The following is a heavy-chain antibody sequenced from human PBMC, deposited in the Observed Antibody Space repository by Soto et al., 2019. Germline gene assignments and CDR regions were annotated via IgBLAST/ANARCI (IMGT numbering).Heavy chain of an antibody. D-gene: IGHD3-16*02. CDR3: AKVIPFGGVIAEYGMDV. Sequence: EVQLLESGGGLVQPGGSLRLSCAASGFTFSSYAMSWVRQAPGKGLEWVSGFSGSGDSTYNADSVKGRFTISRDNSKSTLYLRMNSLRAEDTAVYYCAKVIPFGGVIAEYGMDVWGQGTTVTVSS. J-gene: IGHJ6*02. CDR2: FSGSGDST. CDR1: GFTFSSYA. V-gene: IGHV3-23*01.